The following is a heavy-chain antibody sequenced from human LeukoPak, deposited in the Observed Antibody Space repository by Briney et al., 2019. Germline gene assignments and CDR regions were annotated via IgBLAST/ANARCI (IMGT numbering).Heavy chain of an antibody. CDR1: GFIFSSFV. D-gene: IGHD2-8*02. V-gene: IGHV3-23*01. CDR3: AKASCTGGTCSSFDY. J-gene: IGHJ4*02. Sequence: PGGSLRLSCAASGFIFSSFVMSWVRQAPGKGLEWVSSISGSGVYKYYTDSVKGRFTISRDNSKNTLYVQMNSLRAEDTAVYYCAKASCTGGTCSSFDYWGQGTLATVSS. CDR2: ISGSGVYK.